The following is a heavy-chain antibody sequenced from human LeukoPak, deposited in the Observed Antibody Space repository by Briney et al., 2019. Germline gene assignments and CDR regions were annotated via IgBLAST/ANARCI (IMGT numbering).Heavy chain of an antibody. CDR3: ARVESSGWYADY. D-gene: IGHD6-13*01. CDR1: GFTVSSNY. J-gene: IGHJ4*02. V-gene: IGHV3-53*01. Sequence: PGGSLSLSCAASGFTVSSNYMSWVRQAPGKGLEWVSVIYSGGSTYYADSVKGRFTISRDNSKNTLYLQMNSLRAEDTAVYYCARVESSGWYADYWGQGTLVTVSS. CDR2: IYSGGST.